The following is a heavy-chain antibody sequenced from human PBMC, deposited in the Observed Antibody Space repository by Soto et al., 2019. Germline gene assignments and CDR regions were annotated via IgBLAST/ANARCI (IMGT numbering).Heavy chain of an antibody. D-gene: IGHD2-15*01. CDR2: MWYDGLRQ. J-gene: IGHJ4*02. CDR1: GFTLNNYG. Sequence: SLRLSCVGSGFTLNNYGVHWVRQAPGKGLEWVALMWYDGLRQTYLDSVRGRFTVSRDSSTNTIYLQMNSLRVEDTGNYFCVKESTPPFFDYWGQGTPVTVSS. CDR3: VKESTPPFFDY. V-gene: IGHV3-33*03.